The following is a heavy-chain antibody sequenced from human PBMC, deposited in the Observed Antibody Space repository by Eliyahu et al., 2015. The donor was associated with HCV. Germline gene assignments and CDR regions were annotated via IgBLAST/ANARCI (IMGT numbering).Heavy chain of an antibody. CDR2: ISSSSSYT. CDR1: GSPSSDYY. J-gene: IGHJ4*02. Sequence: QVQLVESGGGLVKPGGXLXLSXXASGSPSSDYYMXWIRQAPGKGLXWVSYISSSSSYTNYADSVKGRFTISRDNAKDSLYLQMNSLRAEDTALYYCARADSYGAPDYWGQGTLVTVSS. D-gene: IGHD5-18*01. CDR3: ARADSYGAPDY. V-gene: IGHV3-11*06.